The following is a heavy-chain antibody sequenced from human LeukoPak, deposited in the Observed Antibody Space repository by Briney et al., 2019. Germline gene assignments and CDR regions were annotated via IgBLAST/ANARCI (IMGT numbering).Heavy chain of an antibody. Sequence: GGSLRLSCAASGISVSNDYMSWVRQAPGKGLEWVSAIYADGYTRDAASVKGRFSISRHDSKNTVYLQMDNLRPEDTAVYYCARDRRGEKDFDVWGPGTMVTVSS. CDR3: ARDRRGEKDFDV. CDR2: IYADGYT. CDR1: GISVSNDY. V-gene: IGHV3-53*04. J-gene: IGHJ3*01.